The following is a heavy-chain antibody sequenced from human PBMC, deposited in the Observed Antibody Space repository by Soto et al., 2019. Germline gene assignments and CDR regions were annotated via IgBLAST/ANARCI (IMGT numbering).Heavy chain of an antibody. CDR2: IYWDDDE. CDR3: VRNWRYYGGDYYYGMDA. D-gene: IGHD3-10*01. V-gene: IGHV2-5*02. J-gene: IGHJ6*02. Sequence: ITLKESGPTLVKPTQTLTLTCTFSGFSLNTGGVGVGWFCQPRGKAMEWLALIYWDDDEGYRPSLRSRLNITKDTINNQVVLTMTNMDPEDTATYYCVRNWRYYGGDYYYGMDAWGQGTTVTVSS. CDR1: GFSLNTGGVG.